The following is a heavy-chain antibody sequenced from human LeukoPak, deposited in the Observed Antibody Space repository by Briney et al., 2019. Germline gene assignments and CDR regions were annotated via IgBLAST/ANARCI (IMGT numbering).Heavy chain of an antibody. CDR2: IYYSGST. Sequence: SETLSLTCTVSGGSISSSSYYWGWILQPPGKGLEWIGSIYYSGSTYYNPSLKSRVTISVDTSKNQFSLKLSSVTAADTAVYYCAARYYYDSSGALGRFDYWGQGTLVTVSS. D-gene: IGHD3-22*01. V-gene: IGHV4-39*01. CDR3: AARYYYDSSGALGRFDY. J-gene: IGHJ4*02. CDR1: GGSISSSSYY.